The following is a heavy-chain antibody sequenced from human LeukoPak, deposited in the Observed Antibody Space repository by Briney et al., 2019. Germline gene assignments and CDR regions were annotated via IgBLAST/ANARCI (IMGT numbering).Heavy chain of an antibody. CDR1: GFTFSDYY. CDR2: ISGSGSST. V-gene: IGHV3-23*01. CDR3: AKDHYDSSGYYLGGFDY. J-gene: IGHJ4*02. D-gene: IGHD3-22*01. Sequence: GGSLRLFCAASGFTFSDYYMSWVRQAPGKGLEWVSSISGSGSSTYYADSVQGRFTISRDNSKNTLFLQMNSLTPEDTAVYYCAKDHYDSSGYYLGGFDYWGQGTLVTVSS.